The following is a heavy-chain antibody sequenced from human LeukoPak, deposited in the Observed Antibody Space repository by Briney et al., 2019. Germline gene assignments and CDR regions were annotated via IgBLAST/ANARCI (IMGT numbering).Heavy chain of an antibody. CDR3: ARGYSYGYGY. J-gene: IGHJ4*02. CDR1: GYTFTGYY. V-gene: IGHV1-8*02. D-gene: IGHD5-18*01. CDR2: MNPNSGNT. Sequence: ASVKVSCKASGYTFTGYYMHWVRQAPGQGLEWMGWMNPNSGNTGYAQKFQGRVTMTRNTSISTAYMELSSLRSEDTAVYYCARGYSYGYGYWGQGTLVTVSS.